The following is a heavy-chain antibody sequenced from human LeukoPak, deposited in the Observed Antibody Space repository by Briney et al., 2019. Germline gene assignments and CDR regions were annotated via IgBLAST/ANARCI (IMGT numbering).Heavy chain of an antibody. V-gene: IGHV1-2*02. J-gene: IGHJ4*02. CDR1: GYTFTGYY. CDR3: ARVYSSSSSFDY. CDR2: INPNSGGT. Sequence: ASVKVSCKASGYTFTGYYMHWVRQAPGQGLEWMGWINPNSGGTNYAQKFQGRVTMTRDTSISTAYMELSSLRSEDTAVYYCARVYSSSSSFDYWGQGTLVTVSS. D-gene: IGHD6-6*01.